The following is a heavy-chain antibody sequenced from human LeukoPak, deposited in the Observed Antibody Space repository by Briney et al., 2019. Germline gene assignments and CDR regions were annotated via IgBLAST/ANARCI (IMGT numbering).Heavy chain of an antibody. J-gene: IGHJ6*02. CDR2: IGAGGKDR. CDR1: GFTFSTYT. V-gene: IGHV3-21*04. CDR3: ARSIGLTGGGVDV. D-gene: IGHD3-9*01. Sequence: GGSLRLSCTTSGFTFSTYTMNWVRQAPGKGLEWITSIGAGGKDRYHSDSVKGRFTISRDNAKKTLYLQMNSLRAEDTAVYYCARSIGLTGGGVDVWGQGTTVTVSS.